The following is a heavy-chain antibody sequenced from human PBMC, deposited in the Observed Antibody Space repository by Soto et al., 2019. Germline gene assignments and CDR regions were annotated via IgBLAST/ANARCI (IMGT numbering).Heavy chain of an antibody. D-gene: IGHD3-10*01. V-gene: IGHV4-4*07. J-gene: IGHJ6*02. CDR2: IYTSGST. CDR1: GGSISSYY. CDR3: ARDPRVWFGELSPYYYGMDV. Sequence: QVQLQESGPGLVKPSETLSLTCTVSGGSISSYYWSWIRQHAGKGLEWIGRIYTSGSTNYNPSLKSRVTMSVDTSKNQFSLKLSSVTAADTAVYYCARDPRVWFGELSPYYYGMDVWGQGTTVTVSS.